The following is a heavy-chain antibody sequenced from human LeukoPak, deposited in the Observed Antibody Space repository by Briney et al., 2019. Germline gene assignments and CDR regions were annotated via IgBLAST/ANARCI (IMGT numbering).Heavy chain of an antibody. Sequence: ASVKVSCKASGGTFSSYAISWVRQAPGQGLEWMGWISAYNGNTNYAQKLQGRVTMTTDTSTSTAYMELRSLRSDDTAVYYCAREPYSYGKIYYFDYWGQGTLVTVSS. CDR3: AREPYSYGKIYYFDY. CDR1: GGTFSSYA. J-gene: IGHJ4*02. CDR2: ISAYNGNT. V-gene: IGHV1-18*01. D-gene: IGHD5-18*01.